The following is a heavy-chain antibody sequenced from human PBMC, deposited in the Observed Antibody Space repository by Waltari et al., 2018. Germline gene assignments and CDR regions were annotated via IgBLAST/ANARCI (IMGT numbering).Heavy chain of an antibody. CDR3: ARGGYDRHHHY. J-gene: IGHJ4*02. CDR1: GGPFSSYP. V-gene: IGHV1-69*02. Sequence: QVQLVQSGAEVKKPGSSVKVSCKASGGPFSSYPISWGRQAPGKGLEWMGRIIPILGIANYAQKFQGRVTITADKSTSTAYMELSSLRSEDTAVYYCARGGYDRHHHYWGQGTLVTVSS. CDR2: IIPILGIA. D-gene: IGHD5-12*01.